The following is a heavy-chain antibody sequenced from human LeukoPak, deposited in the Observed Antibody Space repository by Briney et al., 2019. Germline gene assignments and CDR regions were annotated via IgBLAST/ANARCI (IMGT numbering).Heavy chain of an antibody. J-gene: IGHJ4*02. D-gene: IGHD6-19*01. CDR2: INHSGST. CDR3: AKDDGSGWYQIGY. CDR1: GGSFSGYY. Sequence: SETLSLTCAVYGGSFSGYYWSWIRQPPGKGLEWVGEINHSGSTNYNPSLKSRVTISVDTSKNQFSLKLSSVTAADTAMYYCAKDDGSGWYQIGYWGLGTLVTVSS. V-gene: IGHV4-34*01.